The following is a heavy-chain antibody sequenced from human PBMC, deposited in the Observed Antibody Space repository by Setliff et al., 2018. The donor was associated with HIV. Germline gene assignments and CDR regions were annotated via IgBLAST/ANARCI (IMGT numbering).Heavy chain of an antibody. CDR3: AKDQRFDP. J-gene: IGHJ5*02. CDR1: GFIFSNYA. CDR2: ITSSGGTT. Sequence: PGGSLRLSCAGSGFIFSNYAMYWVRQAPGKGLEWVSAITSSGGTTYYADSVKGRFTISRDNSKNTLYLQMNSLRAEDTAVYYCAKDQRFDPWGQGTLVTVSS. V-gene: IGHV3-23*01.